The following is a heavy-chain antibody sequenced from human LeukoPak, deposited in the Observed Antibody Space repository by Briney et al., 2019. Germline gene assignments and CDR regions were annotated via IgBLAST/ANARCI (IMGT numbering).Heavy chain of an antibody. Sequence: PSETLSLTCTVSGGSLSSYYWSWIRQPPGDGLEWIGYIYYSGSTNHNPSLKSRVTISLDTSKNQFSLKLNSVTAADTAVYYCARRVVVVTANDKSDAFDVWGQGTVVTVSS. J-gene: IGHJ3*01. V-gene: IGHV4-59*01. CDR2: IYYSGST. D-gene: IGHD2-21*02. CDR1: GGSLSSYY. CDR3: ARRVVVVTANDKSDAFDV.